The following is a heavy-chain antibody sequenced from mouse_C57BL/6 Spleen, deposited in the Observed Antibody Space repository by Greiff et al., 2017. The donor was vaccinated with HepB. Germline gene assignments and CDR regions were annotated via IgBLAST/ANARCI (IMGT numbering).Heavy chain of an antibody. V-gene: IGHV5-17*01. CDR3: ERFYYVSRGYFDY. D-gene: IGHD1-1*01. CDR1: GFTFSDYG. CDR2: ISSGSSTI. Sequence: VQRVESGGGLVKPGGSLKLSCAASGFTFSDYGMHWVRQAPEKGLEWVAYISSGSSTIYYADTVKGRFPIARDNAKNTLVLQMTSLRSAATAMYYCERFYYVSRGYFDYWGQGTTRTVAS. J-gene: IGHJ2*01.